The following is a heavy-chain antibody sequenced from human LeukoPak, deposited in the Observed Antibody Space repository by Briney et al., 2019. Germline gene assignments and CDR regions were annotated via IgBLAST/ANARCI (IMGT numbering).Heavy chain of an antibody. CDR1: GFTFSSYG. CDR3: AKEVRIGIAARPGWFDP. CDR2: IRYDGSNK. Sequence: GGSLRLSCAASGFTFSSYGMHWVRQAPGKGLEWVAFIRYDGSNKYYADSVKGRFTISRDNSKNTLYLQMNSLRAEDTAVYYCAKEVRIGIAARPGWFDPWGQGTLVTVSS. J-gene: IGHJ5*02. V-gene: IGHV3-30*02. D-gene: IGHD6-6*01.